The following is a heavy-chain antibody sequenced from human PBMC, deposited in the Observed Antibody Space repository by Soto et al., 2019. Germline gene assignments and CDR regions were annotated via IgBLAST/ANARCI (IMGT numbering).Heavy chain of an antibody. J-gene: IGHJ5*02. CDR1: GYTFTDYD. CDR2: MNPNSGET. D-gene: IGHD2-15*01. V-gene: IGHV1-8*01. Sequence: QEQLVQSGAEVKKPGASVKVSCKTSGYTFTDYDINWVRQATGQGLEWIGWMNPNSGETGYAQKFQGRGTMTRSASLSTAYLELSRLRSEDTAVYYCARVAVAARPRWYNWCAPWGQGTLVPFSS. CDR3: ARVAVAARPRWYNWCAP.